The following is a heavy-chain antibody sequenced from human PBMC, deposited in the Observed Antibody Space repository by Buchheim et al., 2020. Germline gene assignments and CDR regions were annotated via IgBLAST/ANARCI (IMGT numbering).Heavy chain of an antibody. Sequence: QVQLVQSGAEVKKPGASVKVSCKASGYTFTGYYMHWVRQAPGQGLEWMGWINPNSGGTNYAQEFQGWVTMTRDTSISTAYMELSRLRSDDTAVYYCARGYYYDSSGFDPWGQGTL. CDR2: INPNSGGT. V-gene: IGHV1-2*04. CDR3: ARGYYYDSSGFDP. J-gene: IGHJ5*02. D-gene: IGHD3-22*01. CDR1: GYTFTGYY.